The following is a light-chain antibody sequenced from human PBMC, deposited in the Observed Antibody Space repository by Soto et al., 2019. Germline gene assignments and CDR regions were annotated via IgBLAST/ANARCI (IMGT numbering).Light chain of an antibody. J-gene: IGLJ3*02. CDR3: NSYTSSSTLV. CDR2: DVS. CDR1: NSDVGNYNY. Sequence: QSALTQPASVSGSPGQSIAISCTGTNSDVGNYNYVSWYQQHPGKAPKLMIYDVSKRPSGVSDRFSGSKSGNTASLTISGLQAEDEADYYCNSYTSSSTLVFGGGTKLTVL. V-gene: IGLV2-14*03.